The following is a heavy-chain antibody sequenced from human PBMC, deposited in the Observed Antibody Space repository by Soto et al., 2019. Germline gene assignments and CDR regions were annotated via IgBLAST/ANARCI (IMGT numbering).Heavy chain of an antibody. Sequence: EVQLVESGGGLVQPGGSLRLSCAASGFTFTGYWMSWVRQAPGKGLEWVANTNEDGREKFYVDSVKGRFTISRDNAKNSLYLQMNSLRAEDTAVYYCVRDRGALGPWGQGTLVTVSS. CDR1: GFTFTGYW. J-gene: IGHJ5*02. V-gene: IGHV3-7*01. CDR3: VRDRGALGP. CDR2: TNEDGREK. D-gene: IGHD3-16*01.